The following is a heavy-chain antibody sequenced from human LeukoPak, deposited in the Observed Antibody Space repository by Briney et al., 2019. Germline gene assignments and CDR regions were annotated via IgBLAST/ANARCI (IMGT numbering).Heavy chain of an antibody. V-gene: IGHV3-23*01. Sequence: GGSLRLSCAASGFTFSRYAMHWVRQAPGKGLDRVSTISVSGGSTYYADSVKGRFTISRDTSKNTLYLQMNSLRAEDTAVYYCAKAAWAHDYGDPMGYWGQGTLVTVSS. D-gene: IGHD4-17*01. CDR1: GFTFSRYA. CDR2: ISVSGGST. CDR3: AKAAWAHDYGDPMGY. J-gene: IGHJ4*02.